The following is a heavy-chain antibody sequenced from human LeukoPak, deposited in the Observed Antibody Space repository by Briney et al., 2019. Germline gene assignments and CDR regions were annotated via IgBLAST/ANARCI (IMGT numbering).Heavy chain of an antibody. CDR2: IGIRGDT. D-gene: IGHD6-19*01. CDR3: ARGGIQVSGIDEFDY. J-gene: IGHJ4*02. CDR1: GFTSIDYD. V-gene: IGHV3-13*01. Sequence: GGSLRLSCAASGFTSIDYDMHWVRQVIGKGLEWVSAIGIRGDTHHSGSVKGRFTISRENAESSLYLQMNSLRAEDTAVYYCARGGIQVSGIDEFDYWGQGTLVTVSS.